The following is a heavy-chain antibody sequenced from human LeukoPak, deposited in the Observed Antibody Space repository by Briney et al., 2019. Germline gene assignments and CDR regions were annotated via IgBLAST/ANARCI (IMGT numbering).Heavy chain of an antibody. V-gene: IGHV1-2*02. Sequence: GASVKVSCKASGYTFTGYYMHWVRQAPGQGLEWMGWINPNSGGTNYAQKFQGRVTMTRDTSTSTVYMELSSLRSEDTAVYYCARSAGYVWQLGGPDAFDIWGQGTMVTVSS. CDR2: INPNSGGT. CDR3: ARSAGYVWQLGGPDAFDI. D-gene: IGHD6-6*01. J-gene: IGHJ3*02. CDR1: GYTFTGYY.